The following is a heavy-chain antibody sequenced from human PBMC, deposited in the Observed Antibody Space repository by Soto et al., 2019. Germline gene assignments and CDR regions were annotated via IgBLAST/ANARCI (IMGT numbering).Heavy chain of an antibody. CDR3: ARDRIDEQWLVPHYGMDV. CDR1: GFTFSSYE. Sequence: EVQLVESGGGLVQPGGSLRLSCAASGFTFSSYEMNWVRQASGKGLEWVSYISSSGSTIYYADSVKGRFTISRDNAKNSLYLQMNSLRAEDTAVYYCARDRIDEQWLVPHYGMDVWGQGTTVTVSS. V-gene: IGHV3-48*03. CDR2: ISSSGSTI. J-gene: IGHJ6*02. D-gene: IGHD6-19*01.